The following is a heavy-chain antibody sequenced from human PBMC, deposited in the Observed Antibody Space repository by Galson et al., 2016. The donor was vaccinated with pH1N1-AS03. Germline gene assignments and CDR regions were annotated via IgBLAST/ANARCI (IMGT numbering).Heavy chain of an antibody. CDR1: GGTFNTYA. J-gene: IGHJ3*02. D-gene: IGHD2-15*01. CDR3: AKGYSATPSGNFDS. CDR2: SIPMFNIP. V-gene: IGHV1-69*04. Sequence: SVKVSCKASGGTFNTYAISWVRQAPGQGLEWMGRSIPMFNIPDYAQKFQVRVTITADKSTNTAYMELTNLISDDTALYYFAKGYSATPSGNFDSWGHGTMVTVSS.